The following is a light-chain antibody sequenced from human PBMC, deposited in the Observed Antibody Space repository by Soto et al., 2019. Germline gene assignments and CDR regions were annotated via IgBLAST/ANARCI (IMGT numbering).Light chain of an antibody. CDR2: TAS. J-gene: IGKJ5*01. CDR3: QQYDNWTIT. Sequence: DIQITQSPSTLHASAGDRVTITCRASQGISNYLAWYQQRPGKVPKLLIYTASTLQSGVPSRFSGSGSGTEFTLTISSLQSEDFAVSYCQQYDNWTITFGQGTRLEI. CDR1: QGISNY. V-gene: IGKV1-27*01.